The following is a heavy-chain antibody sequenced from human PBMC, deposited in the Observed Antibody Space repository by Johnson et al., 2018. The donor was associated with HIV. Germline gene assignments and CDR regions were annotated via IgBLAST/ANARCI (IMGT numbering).Heavy chain of an antibody. J-gene: IGHJ3*02. V-gene: IGHV3-23*01. CDR1: FTFSSYA. CDR2: ISGSGGST. D-gene: IGHD3-16*02. CDR3: ARAPRAFCDGDYVWGSYRPGAFDI. Sequence: FTFSSYAIHWVRQAPGKGLEWVSAISGSGGSTYYANSVKGRFTISRDNSKNTLYLQMNSLRAEDTAVYYCARAPRAFCDGDYVWGSYRPGAFDIWGQGTMVTVSS.